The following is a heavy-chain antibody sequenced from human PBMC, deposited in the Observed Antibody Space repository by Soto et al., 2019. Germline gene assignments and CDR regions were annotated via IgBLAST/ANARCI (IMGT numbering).Heavy chain of an antibody. V-gene: IGHV4-39*01. CDR3: ARARGTRNRNAFNI. CDR1: GGSISTSNYY. CDR2: IHFSEST. J-gene: IGHJ3*02. Sequence: QLQLQESGPGLVKPSETLSLPCIVSGGSISTSNYYWAWIRQPPGKALEWIGSIHFSESTYYNPSLSSRVTISLHTSQNQISLSPGSVTAADSAVYYCARARGTRNRNAFNIWSDGTMATLSS. D-gene: IGHD1-1*01.